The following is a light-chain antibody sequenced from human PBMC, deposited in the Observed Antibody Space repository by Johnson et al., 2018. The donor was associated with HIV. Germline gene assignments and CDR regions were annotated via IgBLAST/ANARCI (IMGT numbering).Light chain of an antibody. CDR3: GTWDTSLSAAYV. Sequence: VLTQPPSLSAAPGQRVTISCSGSSSNIGNNYVSWYQQLPGTAPRLLVYENHRRTSGIPDRFSGSKSGTSATLDITGLQTGDEAEYYCGTWDTSLSAAYVFGTGTKVTVL. CDR1: SSNIGNNY. CDR2: ENH. V-gene: IGLV1-51*02. J-gene: IGLJ1*01.